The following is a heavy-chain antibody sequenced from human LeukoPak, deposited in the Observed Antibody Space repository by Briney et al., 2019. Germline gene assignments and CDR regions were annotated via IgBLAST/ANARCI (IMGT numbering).Heavy chain of an antibody. CDR2: ISYDGSNK. J-gene: IGHJ6*03. CDR1: GFVFSNFG. Sequence: GGSLRLSCAASGFVFSNFGMHWVRQAPGKGLEWVAIISYDGSNKFYADSVKGRFTISRDNSKNTLSLQMNSLRAEDTALYYCAKARGISAPTGYYYYMDVWADGTTVTVSS. V-gene: IGHV3-30*18. D-gene: IGHD6-6*01. CDR3: AKARGISAPTGYYYYMDV.